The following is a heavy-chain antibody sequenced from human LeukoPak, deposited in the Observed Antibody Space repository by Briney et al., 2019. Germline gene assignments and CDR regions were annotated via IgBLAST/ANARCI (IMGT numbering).Heavy chain of an antibody. CDR1: EFTFSTYW. D-gene: IGHD5-18*01. CDR2: IKPDGSET. J-gene: IGHJ4*02. V-gene: IGHV3-7*01. CDR3: ARDDGIRTVDY. Sequence: GGSLRLSWAASEFTFSTYWMSWVRQTPRRGLEWVANIKPDGSETYYVDSVMGRFTISRDNAKNSLYLQMSSLRAEDTAVYYCARDDGIRTVDYWGQGTLVTVSS.